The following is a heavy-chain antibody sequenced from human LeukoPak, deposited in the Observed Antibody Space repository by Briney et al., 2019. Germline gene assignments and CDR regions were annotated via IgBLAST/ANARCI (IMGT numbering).Heavy chain of an antibody. CDR2: IYISGST. V-gene: IGHV4-4*07. D-gene: IGHD1-1*01. CDR1: GGSISSYY. J-gene: IGHJ4*02. Sequence: SETLSLTCTVSGGSISSYYWSWIRQPAGKGLEWIGRIYISGSTNYNPSLKSRVTMSVDTSKNQFPLKLSSVTAADTAVYYCARDRGTWNDDGFDYWGQGTLVTVSS. CDR3: ARDRGTWNDDGFDY.